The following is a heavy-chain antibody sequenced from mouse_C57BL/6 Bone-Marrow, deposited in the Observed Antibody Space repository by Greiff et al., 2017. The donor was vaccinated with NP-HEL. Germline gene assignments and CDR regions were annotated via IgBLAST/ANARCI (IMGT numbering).Heavy chain of an antibody. V-gene: IGHV2-2*01. D-gene: IGHD2-10*01. J-gene: IGHJ4*01. CDR2: IWSGGST. Sequence: VKLVESGPGLVQPSQSLSITCTVSGFSLTSYGVHWVRQSPGKGLEWLGVIWSGGSTDYNAAFISRLSISKDNSKSQVFFKMNSLQADDTAIYYCARKAYYHYYAMDYWGQGTSVTVSS. CDR1: GFSLTSYG. CDR3: ARKAYYHYYAMDY.